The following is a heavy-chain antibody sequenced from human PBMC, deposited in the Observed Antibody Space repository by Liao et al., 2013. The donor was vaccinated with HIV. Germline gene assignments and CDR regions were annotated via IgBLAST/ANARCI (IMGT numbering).Heavy chain of an antibody. CDR2: IYYSGNT. J-gene: IGHJ4*02. D-gene: IGHD2-15*01. CDR1: GGSISSSSYY. V-gene: IGHV4-39*01. Sequence: QVQLQESGPGLVKPSETLSLTCTVSGGSISSSSYYWGWIRQPPGKGLEWIGTIYYSGNTYYNPSLESRVTISLDTSKNQFSLKLRSVTASDTAVYFCGMLGYCSGGSCAYFDYWGQGTLVTVSS. CDR3: GMLGYCSGGSCAYFDY.